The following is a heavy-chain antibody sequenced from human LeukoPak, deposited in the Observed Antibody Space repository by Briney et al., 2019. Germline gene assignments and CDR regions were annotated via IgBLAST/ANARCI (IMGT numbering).Heavy chain of an antibody. CDR2: IYHSGST. D-gene: IGHD6-6*01. CDR1: GDSISTYY. Sequence: SETLSLTCTVSGDSISTYYWNWIRQPPGKGLEWIGYIYHSGSTNYIPSLKSRVTISVDTSKNQFSLKLSSVTAADTAVYYCARAFSSSSFYFNYWGQGTLVTVSS. V-gene: IGHV4-59*01. CDR3: ARAFSSSSFYFNY. J-gene: IGHJ4*02.